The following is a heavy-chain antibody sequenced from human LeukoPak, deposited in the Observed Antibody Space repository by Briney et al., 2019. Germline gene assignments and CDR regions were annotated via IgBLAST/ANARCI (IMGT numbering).Heavy chain of an antibody. CDR3: ARDKGLPQAFDI. J-gene: IGHJ3*02. CDR1: SGSISSFY. CDR2: ISYSETT. V-gene: IGHV4-59*01. Sequence: SESLSLTCTVSSGSISSFYWSWIRQPTGKGLEYIGYISYSETTSYNPSLKSRVTISVDTSKNQFSLTLTSVTAADTAVYYCARDKGLPQAFDIWGQGTMVTVSS. D-gene: IGHD5/OR15-5a*01.